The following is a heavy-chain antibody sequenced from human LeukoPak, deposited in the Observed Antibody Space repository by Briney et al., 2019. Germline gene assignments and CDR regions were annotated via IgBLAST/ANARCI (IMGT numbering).Heavy chain of an antibody. CDR3: AREADSSGYPGGFDY. V-gene: IGHV3-72*01. Sequence: PGGSLRLSCAASGFTFSDHYMDWVRQAPGKGLEWFGRTRNKANSYTTEYATSVKGRFNISRDDSKTSLYLQMNSLKTEDTAVYYCAREADSSGYPGGFDYWGQGTLVTVSS. CDR1: GFTFSDHY. D-gene: IGHD3-22*01. CDR2: TRNKANSYTT. J-gene: IGHJ4*02.